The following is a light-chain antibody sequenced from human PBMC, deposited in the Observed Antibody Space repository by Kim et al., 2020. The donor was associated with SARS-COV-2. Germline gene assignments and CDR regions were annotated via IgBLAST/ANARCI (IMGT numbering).Light chain of an antibody. J-gene: IGLJ3*02. CDR2: YDS. V-gene: IGLV3-21*04. Sequence: VAPGKTARITCGGNNIGSKSVHWYQQKPGQAPVLVIYYDSDRPSGIPERFSGSNSGNTATLTISRVEAGDEADYYCQVWDSGSDWVFGGGTQLTVL. CDR3: QVWDSGSDWV. CDR1: NIGSKS.